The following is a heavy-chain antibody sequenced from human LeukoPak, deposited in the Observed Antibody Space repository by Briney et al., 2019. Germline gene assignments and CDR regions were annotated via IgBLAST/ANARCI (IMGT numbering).Heavy chain of an antibody. CDR3: ARTIEDSMIVVDITTPYYFDY. CDR1: GFTFSYYG. CDR2: IHQDGSEA. Sequence: QPGGSLRLSCAASGFTFSYYGMHWVRQAPGKGLEWVANIHQDGSEAYYVDSVKGRFTISRDNAKNALYLQVNSLRAEDTAVYYCARTIEDSMIVVDITTPYYFDYWGQGTLVAVSS. D-gene: IGHD3-22*01. V-gene: IGHV3-7*01. J-gene: IGHJ4*02.